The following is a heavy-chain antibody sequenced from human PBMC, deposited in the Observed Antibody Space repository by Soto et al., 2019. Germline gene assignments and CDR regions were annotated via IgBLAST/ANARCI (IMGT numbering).Heavy chain of an antibody. CDR2: ISPTSYYI. J-gene: IGHJ5*02. CDR3: ASSIFGLGGFDP. CDR1: GTTFSSYT. Sequence: KPGGSLRLSCEASGTTFSSYTMLWVRQAPGKGLEWVSSISPTSYYIHYGDSMKGRFITSRDNPKSSLYLEMNSLRVDDTAIYYCASSIFGLGGFDPWGQGALVTVSS. D-gene: IGHD3-3*01. V-gene: IGHV3-21*01.